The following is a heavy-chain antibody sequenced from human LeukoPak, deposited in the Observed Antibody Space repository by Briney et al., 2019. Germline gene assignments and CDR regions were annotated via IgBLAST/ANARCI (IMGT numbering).Heavy chain of an antibody. J-gene: IGHJ3*02. CDR1: GGSFSGYL. CDR3: ARGFHLNYDISTGYYRYGAFDI. CDR2: INHSGST. V-gene: IGHV4-34*01. D-gene: IGHD3-9*01. Sequence: SETLSLTCAVYGGSFSGYLWSWIRQPPGEGLEWIGEINHSGSTNYNPSLKSRVSISVDTSKKQFSLKMSSVTAADTAVYYCARGFHLNYDISTGYYRYGAFDIWGQGTTVTVSS.